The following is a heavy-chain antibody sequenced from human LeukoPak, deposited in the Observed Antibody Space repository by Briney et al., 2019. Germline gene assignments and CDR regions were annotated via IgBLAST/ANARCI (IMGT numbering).Heavy chain of an antibody. CDR1: GFTFSSYA. Sequence: GGSLRLSCAASGFTFSSYAMSWVRQAPGKGLGWVSAISSSGGSTYYADSVKGRFTISRDNSKNTLYLQMNSLRAEDTAVYYCATLGATVGDYFDYWGQGTLVTVSS. V-gene: IGHV3-23*01. CDR3: ATLGATVGDYFDY. D-gene: IGHD1-26*01. J-gene: IGHJ4*02. CDR2: ISSSGGST.